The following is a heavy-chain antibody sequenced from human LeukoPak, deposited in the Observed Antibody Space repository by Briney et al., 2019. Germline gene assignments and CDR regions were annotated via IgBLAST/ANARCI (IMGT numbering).Heavy chain of an antibody. D-gene: IGHD5-18*01. V-gene: IGHV7-4-1*02. CDR2: INTNTGNP. CDR1: GYTFTSYA. CDR3: ARVGYSYGYLSIDY. J-gene: IGHJ4*02. Sequence: ASVKVSCKASGYTFTSYAMNWVRQAPGQGLEWMGWINTNTGNPTYAQGFTGRFVFSLDTSVSTAYLQTSSLKAEDTAVYYCARVGYSYGYLSIDYWGQGTLVTVSS.